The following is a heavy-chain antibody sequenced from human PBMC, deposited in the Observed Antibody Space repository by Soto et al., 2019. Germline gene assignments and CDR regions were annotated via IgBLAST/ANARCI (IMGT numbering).Heavy chain of an antibody. V-gene: IGHV3-23*01. CDR3: AKRVGYDFWSGNFDH. D-gene: IGHD3-3*01. CDR2: ISSSTGNT. J-gene: IGHJ4*02. Sequence: GESLKISCAASGFSFRNYAMSWVRQAPGKGLEWVSTISSSTGNTYYADSVKGRFTISRDNSKITLYLQMNSLRAEDTAVYYCAKRVGYDFWSGNFDHWGQGTLVTVSS. CDR1: GFSFRNYA.